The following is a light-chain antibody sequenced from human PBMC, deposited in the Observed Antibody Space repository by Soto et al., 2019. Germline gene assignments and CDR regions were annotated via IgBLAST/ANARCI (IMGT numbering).Light chain of an antibody. V-gene: IGKV1-5*03. Sequence: DIQMTQSPSTLAASAGDRVTITCRASQSISSWLAWNQQKPGKAPKLLIYKASSLESGVPSRFSGSGSGTEFTLTISSLQPDDFATYYCQQYKSYPLTFGGGTKVEIK. CDR1: QSISSW. CDR2: KAS. J-gene: IGKJ4*01. CDR3: QQYKSYPLT.